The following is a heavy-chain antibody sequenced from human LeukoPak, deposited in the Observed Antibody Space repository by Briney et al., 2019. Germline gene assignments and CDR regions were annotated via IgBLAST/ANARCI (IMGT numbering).Heavy chain of an antibody. CDR3: ARAGTNLGDYDY. V-gene: IGHV4-38-2*02. CDR2: MFHSGST. CDR1: GYSISSGHY. D-gene: IGHD4-17*01. Sequence: SETLSLTCTVSGYSISSGHYWAWIRPSPEEGLEWIASMFHSGSTYYNPSLKSRVATSADTSKNEFSLKLSSVTAADTAVYYCARAGTNLGDYDYWGQGTLVTVSS. J-gene: IGHJ4*02.